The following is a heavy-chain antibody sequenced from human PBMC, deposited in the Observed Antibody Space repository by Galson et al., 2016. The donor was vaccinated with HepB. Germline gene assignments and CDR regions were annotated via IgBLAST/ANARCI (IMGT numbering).Heavy chain of an antibody. Sequence: SLRLSCAASGLSFTSYWMSWVRQAPGKGLEWVANIRQDGAEKYYLDSVRGRFTISRDNAKNSLYLQVNSLRADDTAVYYCARFGCTTCYDFYYYGMDVWGQGTTVTVSS. V-gene: IGHV3-7*01. CDR3: ARFGCTTCYDFYYYGMDV. CDR2: IRQDGAEK. CDR1: GLSFTSYW. J-gene: IGHJ6*02. D-gene: IGHD2/OR15-2a*01.